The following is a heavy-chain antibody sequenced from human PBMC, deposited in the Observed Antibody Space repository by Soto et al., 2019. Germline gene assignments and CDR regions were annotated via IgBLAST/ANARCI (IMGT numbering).Heavy chain of an antibody. V-gene: IGHV1-8*02. CDR1: GYTFTGYY. D-gene: IGHD1-26*01. CDR2: MNPNSGNT. J-gene: IGHJ3*02. Sequence: ASVKVSCKASGYTFTGYYMHWVRQATGQGLEWVGWMNPNSGNTGYAEKFQGRVTVTRDTSITTDFMELRSLRYEDTAMYYCARADGTSHDAFDIWGQGTMVTVSS. CDR3: ARADGTSHDAFDI.